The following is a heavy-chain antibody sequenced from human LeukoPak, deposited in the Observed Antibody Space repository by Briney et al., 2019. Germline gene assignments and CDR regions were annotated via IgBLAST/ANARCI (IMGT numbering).Heavy chain of an antibody. CDR2: MYHSGGT. D-gene: IGHD2-21*01. Sequence: SETLSLTCAVSGYSISGGYYWGWIRQSPEKGLEWIGSMYHSGGTYYNPSLKSRVTISVDTSKNQFSLKLSSATAADTAVYYCARVCGGDCLNAFDMWGQGTMVTVSS. CDR3: ARVCGGDCLNAFDM. CDR1: GYSISGGYY. V-gene: IGHV4-38-2*01. J-gene: IGHJ3*02.